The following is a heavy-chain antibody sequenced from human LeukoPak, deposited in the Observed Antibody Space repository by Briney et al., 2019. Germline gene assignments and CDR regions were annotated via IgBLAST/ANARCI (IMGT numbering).Heavy chain of an antibody. CDR1: GFTFSSYE. CDR2: ISSSGSTI. D-gene: IGHD3-16*02. CDR3: ARDDSLIVNDAFDI. Sequence: GGSLRLSCAASGFTFSSYEMNWVRQAPGKGLEWVSYISSSGSTIYYADSVKGRFTISRDNAKNSLYLQMNSLRAEDTAVYYCARDDSLIVNDAFDIWGQGTMVTVSS. V-gene: IGHV3-48*03. J-gene: IGHJ3*02.